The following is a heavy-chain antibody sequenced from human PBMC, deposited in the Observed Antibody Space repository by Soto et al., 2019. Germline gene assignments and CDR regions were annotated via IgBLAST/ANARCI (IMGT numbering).Heavy chain of an antibody. Sequence: GGSLRLSCAASGFTFSSYSMNWVRQAPGKGLEWVSYISSSSSSTIYYADSVKGRFTISRDNAKNSLYLQMNSLRDEDTAVYYCAVAAVWFGELFDYWGQGTLVTVSS. D-gene: IGHD3-10*01. J-gene: IGHJ4*02. V-gene: IGHV3-48*02. CDR2: ISSSSSSTI. CDR3: AVAAVWFGELFDY. CDR1: GFTFSSYS.